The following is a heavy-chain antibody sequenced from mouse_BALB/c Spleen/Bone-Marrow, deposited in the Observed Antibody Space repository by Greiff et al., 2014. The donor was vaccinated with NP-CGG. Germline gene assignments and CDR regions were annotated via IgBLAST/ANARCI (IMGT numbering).Heavy chain of an antibody. CDR3: ARSNYVGYYAMGY. Sequence: VQLQQSGGGLVQPGGSRKLSCAASGFTFSSFGIHWVRQAPEKGLEWVAYISSDSSTIYYAATVKGRFTISRDNPKNTLFLQMTSLRSEDTAMYYCARSNYVGYYAMGYWGQGTSVTVSS. V-gene: IGHV5-17*02. CDR1: GFTFSSFG. CDR2: ISSDSSTI. J-gene: IGHJ4*01. D-gene: IGHD1-1*01.